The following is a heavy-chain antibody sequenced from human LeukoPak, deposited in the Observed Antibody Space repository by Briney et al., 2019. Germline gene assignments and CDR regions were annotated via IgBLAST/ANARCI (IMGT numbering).Heavy chain of an antibody. CDR2: VHPNTGNT. V-gene: IGHV1-8*01. D-gene: IGHD1-14*01. Sequence: ASVKVSCKTSGYPFTTYEINWVRQAAGQGLEWMGWVHPNTGNTAYAQRFQGRVTMTRDTSISTAYMELSSLTSNNTAVYFCARGPRNDPWGQGTLVTVSS. CDR3: ARGPRNDP. CDR1: GYPFTTYE. J-gene: IGHJ5*02.